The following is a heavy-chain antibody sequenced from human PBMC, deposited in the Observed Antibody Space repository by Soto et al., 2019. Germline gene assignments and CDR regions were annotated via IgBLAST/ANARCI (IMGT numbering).Heavy chain of an antibody. J-gene: IGHJ4*02. CDR1: GYTFTNYY. CDR3: ASPSFYGGNYFDY. CDR2: INPSGGTT. D-gene: IGHD4-17*01. V-gene: IGHV1-46*01. Sequence: QVQLVQSGAEVRKPGASVKVSCKASGYTFTNYYMHWVRQAPGQRLEWMGIINPSGGTTTYAQKFQGRVTMTRDTSTSTVYMELSSLRSEDTAVYYCASPSFYGGNYFDYWGQGTLVTVSS.